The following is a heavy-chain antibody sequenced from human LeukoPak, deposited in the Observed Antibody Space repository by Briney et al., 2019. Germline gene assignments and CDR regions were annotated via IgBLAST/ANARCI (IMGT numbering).Heavy chain of an antibody. CDR3: ARVGTEYQLLPTYYFDY. D-gene: IGHD2-2*01. Sequence: GGSLRLSCAASGFTFSSYWMSWVRQAPGKGLEWVANIKQDGSEKYYVDSVKGRFTISRDNAKNSLYLQMNSLRAEDTAVYYCARVGTEYQLLPTYYFDYWGQGTLVTVSS. J-gene: IGHJ4*02. CDR1: GFTFSSYW. V-gene: IGHV3-7*01. CDR2: IKQDGSEK.